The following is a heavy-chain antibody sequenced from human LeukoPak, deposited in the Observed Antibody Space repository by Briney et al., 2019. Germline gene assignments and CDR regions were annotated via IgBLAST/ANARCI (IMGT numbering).Heavy chain of an antibody. CDR1: GYTFTSYG. V-gene: IGHV1-18*04. D-gene: IGHD3-10*01. Sequence: ASVKVSCKASGYTFTSYGISWVRQAPGQELEWMGWISAHNGNTNYAQKLQGRVTMTTDTSTSTAYMELRSLRSDDTAVYYCARDPTPIWFGELLSYYYYGMDVWGKGTTVTVSS. J-gene: IGHJ6*04. CDR2: ISAHNGNT. CDR3: ARDPTPIWFGELLSYYYYGMDV.